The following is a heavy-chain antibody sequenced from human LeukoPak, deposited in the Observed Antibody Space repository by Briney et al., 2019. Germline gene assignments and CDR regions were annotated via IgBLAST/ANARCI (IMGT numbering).Heavy chain of an antibody. CDR3: AKDLHPLSSGWFNGIYYYYYGMDV. CDR2: ISGSGGST. D-gene: IGHD6-19*01. V-gene: IGHV3-23*01. CDR1: GFTFSSYA. Sequence: GGPLRLSCAASGFTFSSYAMSWVRQAPGKGLEWVSAISGSGGSTYYADSVKGRFTISRDNSKNTLFLQMNSLRAEDTAVYYCAKDLHPLSSGWFNGIYYYYYGMDVWGQGTTVTVSS. J-gene: IGHJ6*02.